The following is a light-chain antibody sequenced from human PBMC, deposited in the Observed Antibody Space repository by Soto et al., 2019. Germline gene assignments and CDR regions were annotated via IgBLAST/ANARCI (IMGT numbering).Light chain of an antibody. CDR2: GAS. V-gene: IGKV3-20*01. CDR3: QQYGSSPPWT. CDR1: QSVSSSY. Sequence: EIVLTQSPGTLSLSPGERATLSCRASQSVSSSYLAWYQQKPGQAPRLLIYGASSRATGIPYRFSGSGSGTDFTLTISRLEPEDFAVYYCQQYGSSPPWTFGQGTNVEIK. J-gene: IGKJ1*01.